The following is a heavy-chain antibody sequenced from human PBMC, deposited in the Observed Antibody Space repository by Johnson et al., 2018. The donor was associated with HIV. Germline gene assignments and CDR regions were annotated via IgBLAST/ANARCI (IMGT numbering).Heavy chain of an antibody. CDR2: ISYDGSNK. V-gene: IGHV3-30-3*01. J-gene: IGHJ3*02. CDR3: ASTSSGWFYAFDI. D-gene: IGHD6-19*01. CDR1: GFTFSSYA. Sequence: QVQLVESGGGVVQSGRSLRLSCAASGFTFSSYAMHWVRQAPGKGLEWVAVISYDGSNKYYADSVKGRFTISRDNSKNTLYLQMNSLRAEDPAVYYCASTSSGWFYAFDIWGQGTMVTVSS.